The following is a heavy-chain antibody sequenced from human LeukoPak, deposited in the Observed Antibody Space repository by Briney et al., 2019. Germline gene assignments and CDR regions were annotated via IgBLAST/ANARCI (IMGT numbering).Heavy chain of an antibody. CDR1: GGSISSSISY. CDR3: ARQQIFGVVTHPGY. Sequence: SETLSFTCTVSGGSISSSISYWGWIRQPPGKGLEWIGTIFYSGSTYYNPSLKSRVTISIGTSKNQFSLKLSSVTAADTAVYYCARQQIFGVVTHPGYWGQGTLVTVSS. D-gene: IGHD3-3*01. V-gene: IGHV4-39*07. CDR2: IFYSGST. J-gene: IGHJ4*02.